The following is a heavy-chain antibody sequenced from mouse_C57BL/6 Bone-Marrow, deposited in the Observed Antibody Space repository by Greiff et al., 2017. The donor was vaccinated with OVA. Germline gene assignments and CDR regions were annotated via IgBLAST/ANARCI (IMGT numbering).Heavy chain of an antibody. CDR2: IYPGSGST. Sequence: QVQLQQPGAELVKPGASVKMSCKASGYTFTSYWITWVKQRPGQGLAWIGDIYPGSGSTNYNEKFKSKATLTVDPSSSTAYMQLSSLTSEDSAVYYCARNDGTLYYYAMDYWGQGTSVTVSS. V-gene: IGHV1-55*01. D-gene: IGHD2-12*01. J-gene: IGHJ4*01. CDR1: GYTFTSYW. CDR3: ARNDGTLYYYAMDY.